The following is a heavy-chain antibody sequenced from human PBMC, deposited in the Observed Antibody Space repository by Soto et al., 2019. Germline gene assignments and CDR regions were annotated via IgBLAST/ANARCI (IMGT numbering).Heavy chain of an antibody. CDR2: IYYSGST. CDR1: GGSISSGGYY. D-gene: IGHD1-26*01. V-gene: IGHV4-31*03. J-gene: IGHJ5*02. Sequence: QVQLQESGPGLVKPSQTLSLTCTVSGGSISSGGYYWSWIRQHPGKGLEWIGYIYYSGSTYYNPSLKSRVTXXVXTXRNQFSLKLSSVTAADTAVYYCARDNPGLTGGWFDPWGQGTLVTVSS. CDR3: ARDNPGLTGGWFDP.